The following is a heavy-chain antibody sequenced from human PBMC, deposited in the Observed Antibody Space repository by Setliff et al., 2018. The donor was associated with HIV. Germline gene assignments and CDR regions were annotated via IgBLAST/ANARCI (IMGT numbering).Heavy chain of an antibody. Sequence: GASLKISCKGSGYSFTSYWIGWVRQMPGKGLDWMGIIYPADSDTRYSPSSQGQVTISAVKSINTAYLQWSSLKASDTAMYYCARRIQRSGWALGYYYYYMDVWGKGTTVTVSS. V-gene: IGHV5-51*01. J-gene: IGHJ6*03. D-gene: IGHD6-19*01. CDR1: GYSFTSYW. CDR3: ARRIQRSGWALGYYYYYMDV. CDR2: IYPADSDT.